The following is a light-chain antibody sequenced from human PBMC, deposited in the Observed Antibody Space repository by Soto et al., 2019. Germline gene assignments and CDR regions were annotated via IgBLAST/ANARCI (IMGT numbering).Light chain of an antibody. CDR2: DAS. CDR3: QQLSSYPST. V-gene: IGKV1-9*01. J-gene: IGKJ4*01. CDR1: QYVSSSY. Sequence: DIVLTQSPGTLSLSPGERATLSCGASQYVSSSYLAWYQQKPGKAPNLLIYDASTLHSGVPSRFSGSGSGTDFTLTVSGLQPEDFATYYCQQLSSYPSTFGGGTKVEIK.